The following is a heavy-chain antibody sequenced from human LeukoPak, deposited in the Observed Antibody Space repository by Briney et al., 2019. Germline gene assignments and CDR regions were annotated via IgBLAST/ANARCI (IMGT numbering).Heavy chain of an antibody. V-gene: IGHV1-18*04. D-gene: IGHD1-26*01. CDR2: ISAYNGNT. CDR3: ARVGIVGATIGRDY. J-gene: IGHJ4*02. Sequence: GASVKVSCKASGYTFTGYYMHWVRQAPGQGLEWMGWISAYNGNTNYAQKLQGRVTMTTDTSTSTAYMELRSLRSDDTAVYYCARVGIVGATIGRDYWGQGTLVTVSS. CDR1: GYTFTGYY.